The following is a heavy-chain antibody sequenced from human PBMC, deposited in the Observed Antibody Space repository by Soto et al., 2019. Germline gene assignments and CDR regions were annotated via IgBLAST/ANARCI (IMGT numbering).Heavy chain of an antibody. D-gene: IGHD6-6*01. CDR3: ARQVGRSSMGSRRYYYGMDL. J-gene: IGHJ6*02. V-gene: IGHV4-39*01. CDR2: IYYSGST. CDR1: GGSISSSSYY. Sequence: SETLSLTCTVSGGSISSSSYYWGWIRRPPGKGLEWIGRIYYSGSTYYNPSLKSRVTISVDTSKNQFSLKLSSVTAADTAVYSCARQVGRSSMGSRRYYYGMDLWPQAITVTVSS.